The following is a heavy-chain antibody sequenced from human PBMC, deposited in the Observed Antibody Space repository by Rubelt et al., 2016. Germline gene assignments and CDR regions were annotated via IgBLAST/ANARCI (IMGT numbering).Heavy chain of an antibody. CDR3: ATYCGSDPCYGWNYYGMDV. CDR2: ISSSSSLI. CDR1: GFTFGGYS. D-gene: IGHD2-21*02. J-gene: IGHJ6*02. Sequence: VRPGGSLRLSCAASGFTFGGYSMNWLRQAPGKGLEWVSYISSSSSLIYYADSVKGRFTISRENAKNSLYLQMNSLRGADTAVYYCATYCGSDPCYGWNYYGMDVWGQGTTVTVSS. V-gene: IGHV3-48*04.